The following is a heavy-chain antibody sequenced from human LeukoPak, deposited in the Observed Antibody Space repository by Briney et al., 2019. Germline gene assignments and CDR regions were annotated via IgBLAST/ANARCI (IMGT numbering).Heavy chain of an antibody. CDR2: ISAYNGNT. Sequence: ASVKVSCKASGYIFTGYYMHWVRQAPGQGLEWMGWISAYNGNTNYAQKLQGRVTMTTDTSTSTAYMELRSLRSDDTAVYYCARVGNFDDYYYYYMDVWGKGTTVTVSS. J-gene: IGHJ6*03. V-gene: IGHV1-18*01. D-gene: IGHD3-9*01. CDR1: GYIFTGYY. CDR3: ARVGNFDDYYYYYMDV.